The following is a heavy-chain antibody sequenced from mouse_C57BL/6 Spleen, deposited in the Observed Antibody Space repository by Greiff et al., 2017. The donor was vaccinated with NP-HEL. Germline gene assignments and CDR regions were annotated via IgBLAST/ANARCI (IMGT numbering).Heavy chain of an antibody. J-gene: IGHJ1*03. CDR1: GYTFTSYT. Sequence: VQLQQSGAELARPGASVKMPCKASGYTFTSYTMHWVKQRPGQGLEWIGYINPSSGYTKYNQKFKDKATLTADKSSSTAYMQLSSLTSEDSAVYYCAREGTSWYFDVWGTGTTVTVSS. D-gene: IGHD3-3*01. CDR3: AREGTSWYFDV. V-gene: IGHV1-4*01. CDR2: INPSSGYT.